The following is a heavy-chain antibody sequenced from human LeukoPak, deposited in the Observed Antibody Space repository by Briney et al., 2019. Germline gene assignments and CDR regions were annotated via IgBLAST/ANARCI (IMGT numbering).Heavy chain of an antibody. J-gene: IGHJ4*02. CDR2: IKSKAGGETI. Sequence: RGSLIISCAVFGLSYTDAWMSWVRQAPGKGLEWVGRIKSKAGGETIDYAAPVTGRFTISRDDSKNTLYLQMDSLEGEDTAVYYCAHVVSMTGLYLGSWGQGTRVTVSS. V-gene: IGHV3-15*01. CDR3: AHVVSMTGLYLGS. D-gene: IGHD3-9*01. CDR1: GLSYTDAW.